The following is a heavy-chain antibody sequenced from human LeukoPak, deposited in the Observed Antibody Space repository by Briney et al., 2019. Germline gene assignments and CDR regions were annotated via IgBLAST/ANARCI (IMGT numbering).Heavy chain of an antibody. CDR1: GYTFINYG. CDR2: ISVYKGDT. V-gene: IGHV1-18*01. CDR3: ARDRSNSDV. Sequence: GASVKVSCKASGYTFINYGISWVRQAPGQGLEWMGWISVYKGDTNYAQKFQGRVTMTTDKSTSTAYMELRSLRSDDTAVYFCARDRSNSDVWGQGTTVTVSS. D-gene: IGHD2-15*01. J-gene: IGHJ6*02.